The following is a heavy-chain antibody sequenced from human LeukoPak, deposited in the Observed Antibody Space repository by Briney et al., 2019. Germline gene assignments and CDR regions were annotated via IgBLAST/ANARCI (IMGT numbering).Heavy chain of an antibody. CDR3: ARRGSRTMREVVPAFDY. Sequence: SETLSLTCTVSGGSISSSSYYWGWIRQPPGKGLEWIGSIYYSGSTYYNPSLKSRVTISVDTSKNQFSLKLSSVTAADTAVYYCARRGSRTMREVVPAFDYWGQGTLVTVSS. J-gene: IGHJ4*02. D-gene: IGHD3-22*01. CDR1: GGSISSSSYY. CDR2: IYYSGST. V-gene: IGHV4-39*01.